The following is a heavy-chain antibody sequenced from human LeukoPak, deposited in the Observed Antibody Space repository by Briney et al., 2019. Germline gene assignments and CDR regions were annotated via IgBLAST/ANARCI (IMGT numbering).Heavy chain of an antibody. D-gene: IGHD3-10*01. CDR3: AKDDNYIRFLS. CDR2: ITGSGGNR. Sequence: GGSLRLSCAASGFTFSNYGMHWVRQAPGKGLEWVSGITGSGGNRYYADSVKGRFTISRDNSKNTLYLQMNSLRAEDTAVYYCAKDDNYIRFLSWGQGTLVTVSS. J-gene: IGHJ5*02. CDR1: GFTFSNYG. V-gene: IGHV3-23*01.